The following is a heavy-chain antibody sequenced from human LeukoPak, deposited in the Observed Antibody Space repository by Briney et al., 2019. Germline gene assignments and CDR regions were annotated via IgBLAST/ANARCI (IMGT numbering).Heavy chain of an antibody. CDR1: GGSISSGGYS. J-gene: IGHJ4*02. V-gene: IGHV4-30-2*01. D-gene: IGHD5-24*01. CDR2: IYHSGST. CDR3: ARGDGYKSSFDY. Sequence: SQTLSLTCAVSGGSISSGGYSWSWIRQPPGKGLAWIGYIYHSGSTYYNPSLKSRVTISVDRSKNQFSLKLSSVTAADTAVYYCARGDGYKSSFDYWGQGTLVTVSS.